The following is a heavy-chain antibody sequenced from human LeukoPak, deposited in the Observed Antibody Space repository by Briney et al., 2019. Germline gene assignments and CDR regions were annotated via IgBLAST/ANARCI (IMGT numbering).Heavy chain of an antibody. D-gene: IGHD6-13*01. CDR2: ISSSSSYI. CDR3: ARTPRRIAAAGDFDY. Sequence: GGSLRLSCAASGFTFSSYSMNWVRQAPGKGLEWVSSISSSSSYIYYADSVKGRFTISRDSAKNSLYLQMNSLRAEDTAVYYCARTPRRIAAAGDFDYWGQGTLVTVSS. J-gene: IGHJ4*02. CDR1: GFTFSSYS. V-gene: IGHV3-21*01.